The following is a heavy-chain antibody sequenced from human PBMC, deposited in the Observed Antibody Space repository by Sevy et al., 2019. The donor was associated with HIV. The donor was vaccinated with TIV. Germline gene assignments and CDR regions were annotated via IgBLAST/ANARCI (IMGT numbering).Heavy chain of an antibody. Sequence: SETLSLTCAVYGGSFSGYYWSWIRQPPGKGLEWIGAINHSGSTNYNPSLKSRVTISVDTSKNQFSLKLSFVTAADTAVYYWARGGGGIAARPGGFDYWGQGTLVTVSS. CDR2: INHSGST. J-gene: IGHJ4*02. CDR3: ARGGGGIAARPGGFDY. V-gene: IGHV4-34*01. D-gene: IGHD6-6*01. CDR1: GGSFSGYY.